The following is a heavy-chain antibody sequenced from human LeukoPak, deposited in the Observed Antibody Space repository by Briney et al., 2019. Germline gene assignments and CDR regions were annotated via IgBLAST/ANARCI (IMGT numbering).Heavy chain of an antibody. V-gene: IGHV1-2*04. Sequence: ASVKVSCKASGYTFTGYYMPWVRQAPGQGLEWMGWINPNSGGTNYAQKFQGWVTMTRDTSISTAYMELSRLRSDDTAVYYCARNGDYDYYYGMDVWGKGTTVTVSS. D-gene: IGHD4-17*01. J-gene: IGHJ6*04. CDR1: GYTFTGYY. CDR2: INPNSGGT. CDR3: ARNGDYDYYYGMDV.